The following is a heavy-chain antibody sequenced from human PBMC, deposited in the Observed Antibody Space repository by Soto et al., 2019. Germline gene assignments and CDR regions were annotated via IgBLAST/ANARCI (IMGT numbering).Heavy chain of an antibody. J-gene: IGHJ6*02. Sequence: GSLRLSCAASGLTSSTYAMTWVRQAPGKGLEWIGSMYHSGITYYNLSLKSRVTISVHTSKIQLSLKLSSATAADTAVYYCARSMYSTSAQLYYGMDVWGQGTTVTVSS. CDR2: MYHSGIT. D-gene: IGHD6-6*01. CDR3: ARSMYSTSAQLYYGMDV. V-gene: IGHV4-38-2*01. CDR1: GLTSSTYA.